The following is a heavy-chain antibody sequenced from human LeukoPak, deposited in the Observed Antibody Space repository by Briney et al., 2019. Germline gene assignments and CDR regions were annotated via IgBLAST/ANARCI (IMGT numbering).Heavy chain of an antibody. CDR2: INQDETEK. D-gene: IGHD3-3*01. CDR3: ARDIRKRGYYDFWSGYYKGSPIYYGMDV. CDR1: GFTFETFW. Sequence: GGSLRLSCVASGFTFETFWMSWILQAPGKGLEWVANINQDETEKYFVDAVKGRFTISRDNAQNSVYLQMSSLRAEDTAIYYCARDIRKRGYYDFWSGYYKGSPIYYGMDVWGQGTAVTVSS. J-gene: IGHJ6*02. V-gene: IGHV3-7*03.